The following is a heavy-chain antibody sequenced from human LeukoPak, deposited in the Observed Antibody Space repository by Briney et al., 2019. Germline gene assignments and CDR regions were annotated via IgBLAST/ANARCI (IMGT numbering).Heavy chain of an antibody. V-gene: IGHV1-18*01. Sequence: GASVKVSCKASGYTFTSYGISWVRQAPGQGLEWMGWISAYNGNTNYAQKLQGRVTMTTDTSTSTAYMEQRSLRSDDTAVYYCARDYLYSIAAAGSTFDYWGQGTLVTVSS. J-gene: IGHJ4*02. D-gene: IGHD6-13*01. CDR2: ISAYNGNT. CDR3: ARDYLYSIAAAGSTFDY. CDR1: GYTFTSYG.